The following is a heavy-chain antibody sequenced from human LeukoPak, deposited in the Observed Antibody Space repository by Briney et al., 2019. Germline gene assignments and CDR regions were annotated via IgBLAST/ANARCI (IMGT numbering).Heavy chain of an antibody. V-gene: IGHV3-21*01. CDR2: ISSSSSYI. J-gene: IGHJ4*02. D-gene: IGHD2-2*01. CDR1: GFTFSDHL. Sequence: GGSLRLSCAVSGFTFSDHLLDWVRQAPGKGLEWVSSISSSSSYIYYADSVKGRFTISRDNAKNSLYLQMNSLRAEDTAVYYCATLYCSSTSCYDYWGQGTLVTVSS. CDR3: ATLYCSSTSCYDY.